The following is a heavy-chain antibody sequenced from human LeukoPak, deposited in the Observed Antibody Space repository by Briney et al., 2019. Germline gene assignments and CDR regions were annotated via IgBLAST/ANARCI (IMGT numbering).Heavy chain of an antibody. J-gene: IGHJ4*02. CDR2: INHSGST. V-gene: IGHV4-34*01. Sequence: SETLSLTCAVYGGSFSGYYWSWIRQPPGKGLEWIGEINHSGSTNYNPSLRSRVAISVDTSKNQSSLRLSSVTATDTAVYYCASLMEGMGGKGHWGQGTLVTVSS. CDR1: GGSFSGYY. CDR3: ASLMEGMGGKGH. D-gene: IGHD3-16*01.